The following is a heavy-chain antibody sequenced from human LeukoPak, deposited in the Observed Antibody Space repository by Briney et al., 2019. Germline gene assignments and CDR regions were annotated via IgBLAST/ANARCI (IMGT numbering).Heavy chain of an antibody. CDR2: IGGDNTK. CDR1: GFSFSSYS. Sequence: PGGSLRLSCVASGFSFSSYSMNWVRQAPGRGLEWVSYIGGDNTKYYADSVRGRFTISRDNAKNSLYLQMNNLRPDETAVYYCARWIWGNAFDIWGQGTMVTVSS. V-gene: IGHV3-48*01. CDR3: ARWIWGNAFDI. J-gene: IGHJ3*02. D-gene: IGHD2-2*03.